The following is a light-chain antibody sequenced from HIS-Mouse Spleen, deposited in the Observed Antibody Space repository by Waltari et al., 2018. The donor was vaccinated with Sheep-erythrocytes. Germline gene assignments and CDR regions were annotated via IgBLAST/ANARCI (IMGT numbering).Light chain of an antibody. Sequence: DIQLTQSPSFLSASVGDRVTITCRASQGISSYLAWYQQKPGKAPKLLIYAASTLQSGVPSRFSGSGSGTEFALTISSLQPEDFATYYCQQLNSYPHTFGQGNELEFK. CDR1: QGISSY. CDR3: QQLNSYPHT. V-gene: IGKV1-9*01. CDR2: AAS. J-gene: IGKJ2*01.